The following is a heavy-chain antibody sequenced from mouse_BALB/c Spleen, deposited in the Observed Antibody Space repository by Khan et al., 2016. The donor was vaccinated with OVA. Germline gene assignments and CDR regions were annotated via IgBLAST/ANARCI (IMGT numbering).Heavy chain of an antibody. CDR2: INTYTGEP. V-gene: IGHV9-3-1*01. CDR3: ARHPCITYVMVY. D-gene: IGHD1-3*01. Sequence: QIQLVLSGPELKKPGETVKISCKASGYTFTNYGMNWVKQTPGPGLKWMGWINTYTGEPTYVDDFKGRFAFSLENSASTAYLQINNLTYEDTATYVSARHPCITYVMVYWGQGTSVTVYS. CDR1: GYTFTNYG. J-gene: IGHJ4*01.